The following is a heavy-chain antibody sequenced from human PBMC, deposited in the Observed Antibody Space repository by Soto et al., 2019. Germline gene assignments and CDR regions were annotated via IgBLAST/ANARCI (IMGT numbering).Heavy chain of an antibody. J-gene: IGHJ6*02. D-gene: IGHD3-22*01. V-gene: IGHV4-30-4*01. Sequence: SETLSLTCSVSGGSISSGDYYWSWIRQPPGKGLEWIGYIYYSGSTYYNPSPKSRVTISVDTSKNQFSLNLSSVTAADTAVYYCARASSTMIKLVYYYGMDVWGQGTTVTVSS. CDR3: ARASSTMIKLVYYYGMDV. CDR2: IYYSGST. CDR1: GGSISSGDYY.